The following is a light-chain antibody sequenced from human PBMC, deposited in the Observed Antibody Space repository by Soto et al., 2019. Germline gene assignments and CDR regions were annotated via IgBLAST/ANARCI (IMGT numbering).Light chain of an antibody. V-gene: IGKV1-5*03. Sequence: DIQMTQSPSTLSASVGDRVSITCRASESISNWLAWYQQKPGKAPNLLIYKASSLKSGVPLRFSGSGSGTEFTLTINSLQPDDFATYYCQQYDTYWTFGQGTTVDIK. CDR1: ESISNW. J-gene: IGKJ1*01. CDR3: QQYDTYWT. CDR2: KAS.